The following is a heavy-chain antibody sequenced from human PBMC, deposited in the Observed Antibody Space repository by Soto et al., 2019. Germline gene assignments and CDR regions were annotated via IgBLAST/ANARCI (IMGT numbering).Heavy chain of an antibody. V-gene: IGHV4-34*01. CDR2: INHSGST. J-gene: IGHJ4*02. D-gene: IGHD2-2*01. Sequence: SETLSLTCAVYGGSFSGYYWSWIRQPPGKGLEWIGEINHSGSTNYNPSLKSRVTISVDTSKNQFSLKLSSVTAADTAVYYCASSIVVVPAAAHYFDYWGQGTLVT. CDR1: GGSFSGYY. CDR3: ASSIVVVPAAAHYFDY.